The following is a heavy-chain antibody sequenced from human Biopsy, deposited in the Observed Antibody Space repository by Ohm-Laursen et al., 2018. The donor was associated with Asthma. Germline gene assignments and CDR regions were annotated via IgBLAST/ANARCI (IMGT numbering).Heavy chain of an antibody. CDR3: ARGDSSNWSHYYFDY. CDR1: GFAVSRDH. D-gene: IGHD3-22*01. CDR2: IYSGGTS. J-gene: IGHJ4*02. V-gene: IGHV3-53*01. Sequence: SLRLSCAASGFAVSRDHMFWVRQAPGKGLEGVSVIYSGGTSHTADSVRGRFTISRDYSKNTLYLQMPSLRAEDTAFYYCARGDSSNWSHYYFDYWGQGTLVTVSS.